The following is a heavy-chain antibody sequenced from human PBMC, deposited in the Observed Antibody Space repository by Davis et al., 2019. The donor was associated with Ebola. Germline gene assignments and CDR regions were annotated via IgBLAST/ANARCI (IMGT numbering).Heavy chain of an antibody. CDR2: MYPGGSQI. V-gene: IGHV5-51*01. D-gene: IGHD1-1*01. CDR3: ATVERGALLGY. Sequence: GGSLRLSCQTSGSSFTSYWIGWVRQLSGKGLEWMAIMYPGGSQITYSPSFQGQVTISADKSISTAYLQWTSLKASDTAMYYCATVERGALLGYWGQGTLVTVSS. J-gene: IGHJ4*02. CDR1: GSSFTSYW.